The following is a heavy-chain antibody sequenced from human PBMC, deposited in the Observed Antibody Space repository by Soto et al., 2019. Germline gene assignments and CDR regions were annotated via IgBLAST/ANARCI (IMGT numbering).Heavy chain of an antibody. CDR1: GFRFSIYS. CDR2: ITSDTKTI. V-gene: IGHV3-48*02. Sequence: EVQLVESGGNLVQPGGSLRLSCAASGFRFSIYSMNWVHQAPGKGLEWSAYITSDTKTIKYADSVKGRFTISRDNGKNSVYLHMNSLRDEDTAVYYCARSVEGHFDYWGQGTVVTVSA. CDR3: ARSVEGHFDY. D-gene: IGHD6-19*01. J-gene: IGHJ4*02.